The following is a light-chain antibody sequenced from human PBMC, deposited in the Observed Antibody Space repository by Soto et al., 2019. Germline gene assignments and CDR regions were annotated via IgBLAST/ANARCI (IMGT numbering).Light chain of an antibody. CDR1: SSNIGAGYD. CDR2: GNS. CDR3: QSYDSSLSVV. J-gene: IGLJ2*01. V-gene: IGLV1-40*01. Sequence: QAVVTQPPSVSGAPGQRVTISCTGSSSNIGAGYDVHWYQQLPGTAPKLLIYGNSNQPSGVPDRFSGSKSGTSASLAITGLQAEDEADYYCQSYDSSLSVVFGGGTKVTVL.